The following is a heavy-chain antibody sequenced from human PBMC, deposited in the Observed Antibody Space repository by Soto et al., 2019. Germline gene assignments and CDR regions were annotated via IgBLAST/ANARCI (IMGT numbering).Heavy chain of an antibody. CDR1: GGTFSSYA. CDR2: IIPIFGTA. CDR3: ARDATYYYDSSGYYFGY. J-gene: IGHJ4*02. D-gene: IGHD3-22*01. V-gene: IGHV1-69*01. Sequence: QVQLVQSGAEVKKPGSSVKVSCKASGGTFSSYAISWVRQAPGQGLEWMGGIIPIFGTANYAQKFQGRVTITADESTSTAYMELSSLGSEDTAVYYCARDATYYYDSSGYYFGYWGQGTLVTVSS.